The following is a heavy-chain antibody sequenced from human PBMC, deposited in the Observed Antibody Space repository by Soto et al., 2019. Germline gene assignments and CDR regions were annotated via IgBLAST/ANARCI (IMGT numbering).Heavy chain of an antibody. CDR3: AKQAAGIFGPIDY. CDR2: INPSGGST. V-gene: IGHV1-46*01. Sequence: ASVKVSCKASGYAFTSYYMHWVRQAPGQGLEWMGIINPSGGSTSYAQKFQGRVTMTRDTSTSTVYMELSSLRSEDTAVYYCAKQAAGIFGPIDYWGQGTLVTVSS. D-gene: IGHD6-13*01. J-gene: IGHJ4*02. CDR1: GYAFTSYY.